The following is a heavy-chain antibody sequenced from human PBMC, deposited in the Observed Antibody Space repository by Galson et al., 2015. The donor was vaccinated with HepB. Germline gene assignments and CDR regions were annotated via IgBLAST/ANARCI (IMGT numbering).Heavy chain of an antibody. V-gene: IGHV1-69*13. CDR1: GGTFSSYA. J-gene: IGHJ5*02. CDR2: IIPIFGTA. D-gene: IGHD6-13*01. CDR3: ASDRYSSSFNWFDP. Sequence: SVKVSCKASGGTFSSYAISWVRQAPGQGLEWMGGIIPIFGTANYAQKFQGRVTITADESTSTAYMELSSLRSEDTAVYYCASDRYSSSFNWFDPWGQGTLVTVSS.